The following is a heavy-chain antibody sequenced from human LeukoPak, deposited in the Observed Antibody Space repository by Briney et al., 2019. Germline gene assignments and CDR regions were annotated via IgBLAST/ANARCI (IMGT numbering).Heavy chain of an antibody. CDR3: TRDPYYYDSSGYYYERCFDY. CDR1: GFTFGDYA. CDR2: IRSKAYGGTT. Sequence: GGYLRLSCTASGFTFGDYAMSWVRQAPGKGLEWVGFIRSKAYGGTTEYAASVKGRFTISRDDSKSIAYLQMNSLKTEDTAVYYCTRDPYYYDSSGYYYERCFDYWGQGTLVTVSS. J-gene: IGHJ4*02. V-gene: IGHV3-49*04. D-gene: IGHD3-22*01.